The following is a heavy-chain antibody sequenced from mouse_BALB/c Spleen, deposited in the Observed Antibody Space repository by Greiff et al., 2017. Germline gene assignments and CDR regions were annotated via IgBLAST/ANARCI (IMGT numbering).Heavy chain of an antibody. V-gene: IGHV3-2*02. D-gene: IGHD2-14*01. CDR2: ISYSGST. J-gene: IGHJ4*01. CDR3: ARSGYYRYKGAMDY. Sequence: EVKLMESGPGLVKPSQSLSLTCTVTGYSITSDYAWTWIRQFPGNKLEWMGYISYSGSTSYNPSLKSRISITRDTSKNQFFLQLNSVTTEDTATYYCARSGYYRYKGAMDYWGQGTSVTVSS. CDR1: GYSITSDYA.